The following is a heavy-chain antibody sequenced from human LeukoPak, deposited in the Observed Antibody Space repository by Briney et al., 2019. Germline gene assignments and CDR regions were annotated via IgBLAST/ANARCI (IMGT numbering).Heavy chain of an antibody. Sequence: HAGGSLRLSCAASGFTFSGYGMHWVRQAPGKGLEWVAFIRYDGSNKYYADSVKGRFTISRDNSKNTLYLQMNSLRAEDTAVYYCAKINVAAAAEIYWGQGTLVTVSS. CDR3: AKINVAAAAEIY. CDR2: IRYDGSNK. CDR1: GFTFSGYG. J-gene: IGHJ4*02. V-gene: IGHV3-30*02. D-gene: IGHD6-13*01.